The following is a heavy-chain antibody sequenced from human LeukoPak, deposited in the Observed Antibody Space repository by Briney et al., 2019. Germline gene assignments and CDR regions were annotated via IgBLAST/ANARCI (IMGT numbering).Heavy chain of an antibody. D-gene: IGHD4-17*01. Sequence: PGGSLRLSCAASGFTFSSYWMHWVRQAPGKGLVWVSRINSDGSSTSYADSVKGRFTISRDNAKNTLYLQMNSLRAEDTAVYYCARGGTTVTTTPVGLNYFDYWGQGTLVTVSS. CDR1: GFTFSSYW. J-gene: IGHJ4*02. CDR2: INSDGSST. V-gene: IGHV3-74*01. CDR3: ARGGTTVTTTPVGLNYFDY.